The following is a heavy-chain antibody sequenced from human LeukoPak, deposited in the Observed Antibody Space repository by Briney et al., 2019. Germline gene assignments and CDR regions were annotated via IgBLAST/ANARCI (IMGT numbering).Heavy chain of an antibody. CDR3: AKDRSLVVAATLHDY. Sequence: PGGSLRLSCAASGFTFSSYAMSWVRQAPGKGLEWVSAISGSGGSTYYADSVKGRFTISRDNSKNTLYLQMSSLRAEDTAVYYCAKDRSLVVAATLHDYWGQGTLVTVSS. V-gene: IGHV3-23*01. CDR1: GFTFSSYA. D-gene: IGHD2-15*01. CDR2: ISGSGGST. J-gene: IGHJ4*02.